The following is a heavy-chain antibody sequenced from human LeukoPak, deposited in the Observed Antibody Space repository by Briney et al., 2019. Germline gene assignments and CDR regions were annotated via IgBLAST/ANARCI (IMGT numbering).Heavy chain of an antibody. CDR2: IYHSGST. CDR1: SYSISSGYY. V-gene: IGHV4-38-2*02. J-gene: IGHJ5*02. CDR3: ARVPHGETIFGVVLYWFDP. D-gene: IGHD3-3*01. Sequence: SETLSLTCTVSSYSISSGYYWGWIRQPPGKGLEWIGSIYHSGSTYYNPSLKSRVTISVDTSKNQFSLRLSSVTAADTAVYYCARVPHGETIFGVVLYWFDPWGRGTLVTVSS.